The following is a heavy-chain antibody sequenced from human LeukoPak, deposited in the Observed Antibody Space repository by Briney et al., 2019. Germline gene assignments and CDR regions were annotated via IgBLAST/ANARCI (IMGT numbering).Heavy chain of an antibody. Sequence: GASVKVSCKASGYTFTVYSINWLRQAPGQGLEWMGWITTSTGKPTYAQGFTGRFVFSLDTSVSTTYPHINSLKAEDTAVYYCARDASMINFDYWGQGSLVTVSP. J-gene: IGHJ4*02. CDR1: GYTFTVYS. D-gene: IGHD3-16*01. V-gene: IGHV7-4-1*02. CDR3: ARDASMINFDY. CDR2: ITTSTGKP.